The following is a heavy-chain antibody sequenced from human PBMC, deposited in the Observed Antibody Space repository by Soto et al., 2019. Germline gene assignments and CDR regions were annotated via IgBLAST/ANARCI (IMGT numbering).Heavy chain of an antibody. CDR3: AREIMITFGGVIAPAYGMDV. V-gene: IGHV3-48*02. D-gene: IGHD3-16*02. CDR1: GFTFSRYS. CDR2: ISSSSSTI. J-gene: IGHJ6*02. Sequence: GRSLRLSCAASGFTFSRYSMNWVRQAPGKGLEWVSYISSSSSTIYHADSVKGRFTISRDNAKNSLYLQMNSLRDEDTAVYYCAREIMITFGGVIAPAYGMDVWGQGTTVTVS.